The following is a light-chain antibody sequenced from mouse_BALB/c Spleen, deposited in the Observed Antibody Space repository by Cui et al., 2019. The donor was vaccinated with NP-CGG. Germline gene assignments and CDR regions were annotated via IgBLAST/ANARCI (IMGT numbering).Light chain of an antibody. J-gene: IGLJ1*01. CDR3: ALWYSNHWV. V-gene: IGLV1*01. Sequence: QAVVTQQSAPTTSPGETVTLTCRSRTGAVKTTNYANWVQEKPDHLFTGLIGGTNNRSPGVPARFSGSLIGDKAALTITGAQTEDEAIYFCALWYSNHWVFGGGTKLTVL. CDR2: GTN. CDR1: TGAVKTTNY.